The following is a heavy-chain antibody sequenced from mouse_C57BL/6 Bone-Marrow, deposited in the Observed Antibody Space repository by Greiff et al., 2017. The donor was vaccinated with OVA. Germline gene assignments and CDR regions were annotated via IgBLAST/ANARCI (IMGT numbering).Heavy chain of an antibody. CDR2: IYPRSGNT. D-gene: IGHD4-1*02. J-gene: IGHJ2*01. V-gene: IGHV1-81*01. Sequence: QVQLKQSGAELARPGASVKLSCKASGYTFTSYGISWVKQRTGQGLEWIGEIYPRSGNTYSNEKFTGKATLTADKSSSTAYMELRSLTSEDSAVYFCARGQLFDYWGQGTTLTVSS. CDR1: GYTFTSYG. CDR3: ARGQLFDY.